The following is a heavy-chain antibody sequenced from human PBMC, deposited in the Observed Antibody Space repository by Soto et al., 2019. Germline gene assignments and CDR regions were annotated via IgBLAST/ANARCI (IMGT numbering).Heavy chain of an antibody. D-gene: IGHD3-10*01. Sequence: PGGSLRLSCAASGFTFSRYAIHWVRQAPGKGLEWVAVISRDGSNKYYVDSVKGRFTISRDNSKNTLYLQMSSLRDEDTAVYYCARSRNSAVADSFDFWGQGTLVTVSS. CDR2: ISRDGSNK. J-gene: IGHJ4*02. V-gene: IGHV3-30*04. CDR1: GFTFSRYA. CDR3: ARSRNSAVADSFDF.